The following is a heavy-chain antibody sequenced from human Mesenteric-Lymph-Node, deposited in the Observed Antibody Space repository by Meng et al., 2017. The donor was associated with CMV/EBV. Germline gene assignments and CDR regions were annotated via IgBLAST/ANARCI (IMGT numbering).Heavy chain of an antibody. CDR1: GFTVNYTY. CDR3: ARYYDFWGMDV. Sequence: GGSLRLSCAASGFTVNYTYMSWVRQAPGMGLEWVSVMYTGGSTYYADSVKGRFTTSRDISKNTLYLQMISLRAEDTAVYFCARYYDFWGMDVWGRGTTVTVSS. J-gene: IGHJ6*02. CDR2: MYTGGST. V-gene: IGHV3-66*02. D-gene: IGHD3-3*01.